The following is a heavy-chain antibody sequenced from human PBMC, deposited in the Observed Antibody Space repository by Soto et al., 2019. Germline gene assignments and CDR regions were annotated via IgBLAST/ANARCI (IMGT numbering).Heavy chain of an antibody. CDR3: ARHGAYSTSVYYYYGMDV. V-gene: IGHV4-39*01. CDR1: GGAINSTVYY. D-gene: IGHD6-13*01. J-gene: IGHJ6*02. Sequence: SETLSLTCTVSGGAINSTVYYWGWIRQPPGKGLEWIGRSNYGGPTYYSPSLQSRFTTSFNTAKNHFSLNLRSVTAADTAVYYCARHGAYSTSVYYYYGMDVWGQGTTVTVSS. CDR2: SNYGGPT.